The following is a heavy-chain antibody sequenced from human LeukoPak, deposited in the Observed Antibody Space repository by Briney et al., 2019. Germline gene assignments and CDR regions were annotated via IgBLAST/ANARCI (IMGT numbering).Heavy chain of an antibody. CDR2: ISAYNGNT. J-gene: IGHJ5*01. CDR3: ARAPGYCSSTSCYWSDS. D-gene: IGHD2-2*01. Sequence: ASVKVSCKASGYTFTSFGITWVRQAPGQGLEWMGWISAYNGNTHYAPKFQGRLTMTTDTSTSTAYMELRSLRSDDTAVHYCARAPGYCSSTSCYWSDSWGQGTLVTVSS. CDR1: GYTFTSFG. V-gene: IGHV1-18*01.